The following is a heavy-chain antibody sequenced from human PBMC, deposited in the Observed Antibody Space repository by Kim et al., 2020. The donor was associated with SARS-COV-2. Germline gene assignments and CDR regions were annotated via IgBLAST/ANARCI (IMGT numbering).Heavy chain of an antibody. D-gene: IGHD6-19*01. CDR3: ARDYLVYSSGWFLPKEGMDV. V-gene: IGHV3-33*01. J-gene: IGHJ6*02. CDR1: GFTFSSYG. Sequence: GGSLRLSCAASGFTFSSYGMHWVRQAPGKGLEWVAVIWYDGSNKYYADSVKGRFTISRDNSKNTLYLQMNSLRAEDSAVYYCARDYLVYSSGWFLPKEGMDVWGQGTTVTVSS. CDR2: IWYDGSNK.